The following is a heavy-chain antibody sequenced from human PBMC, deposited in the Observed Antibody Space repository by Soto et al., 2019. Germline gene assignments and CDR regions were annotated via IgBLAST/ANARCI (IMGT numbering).Heavy chain of an antibody. Sequence: GGSLRLSCAASGFTFSSYAMHWVRQAPGKGLEWVAVISYDGSNKYYADSVKGRLTISRDNSKNTLYLQMNSLRAEDTAVYYCARLGCPGSGGSCYLGFAFDIWGPGTMVTVS. D-gene: IGHD2-15*01. CDR2: ISYDGSNK. V-gene: IGHV3-30-3*01. CDR3: ARLGCPGSGGSCYLGFAFDI. CDR1: GFTFSSYA. J-gene: IGHJ3*02.